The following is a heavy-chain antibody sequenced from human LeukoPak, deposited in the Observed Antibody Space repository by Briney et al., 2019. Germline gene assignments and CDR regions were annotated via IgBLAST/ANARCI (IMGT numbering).Heavy chain of an antibody. V-gene: IGHV4-4*02. Sequence: SGTLSLTCAVSGGSISSSNWWSWVRQPPGKGLEWIGGIYHSGSTNYNPSLKSRVTISVDKSKNQFSLKLSSVTAADTAVYYCAVYCGGDCYSGVNNWFDPWGQGTLVTVSS. CDR2: IYHSGST. J-gene: IGHJ5*02. CDR1: GGSISSSNW. D-gene: IGHD2-21*02. CDR3: AVYCGGDCYSGVNNWFDP.